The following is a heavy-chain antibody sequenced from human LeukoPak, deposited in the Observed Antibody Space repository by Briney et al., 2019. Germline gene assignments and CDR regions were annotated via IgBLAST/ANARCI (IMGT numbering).Heavy chain of an antibody. V-gene: IGHV4-59*01. CDR1: GGSISSYY. CDR2: IYYSGST. J-gene: IGHJ6*03. Sequence: SETLSLTCTVSGGSISSYYWSWIRQPPGKGLEWIGYIYYSGSTNYNPSLKSRVTISVDTSKNQFSLKPSSVTAADTAVYYCARDKSSSWGPYYYYMDVWGKGTTVTVSS. D-gene: IGHD6-13*01. CDR3: ARDKSSSWGPYYYYMDV.